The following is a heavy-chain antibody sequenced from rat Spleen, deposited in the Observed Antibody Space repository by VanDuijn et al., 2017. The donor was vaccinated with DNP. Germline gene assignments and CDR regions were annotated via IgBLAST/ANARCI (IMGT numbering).Heavy chain of an antibody. V-gene: IGHV5-29*01. D-gene: IGHD1-12*01. J-gene: IGHJ4*01. Sequence: EVQLVESGGGPVQPGRSLKLSCAASGFTFSDYYMAWVRQAPTKGLEWVAAISYDGRSAYYRDSVKGRFTISRDNEKNILCLQMDSLRSEDTATYYCARHRTIMPYYYAMDAWGQGASVTVSS. CDR2: ISYDGRSA. CDR1: GFTFSDYY. CDR3: ARHRTIMPYYYAMDA.